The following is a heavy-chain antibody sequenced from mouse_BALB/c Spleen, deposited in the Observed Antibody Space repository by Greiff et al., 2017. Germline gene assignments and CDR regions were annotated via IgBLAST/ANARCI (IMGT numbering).Heavy chain of an antibody. CDR2: ISSGGSYT. V-gene: IGHV5-6*01. CDR3: ARHRENYYGSSPYAMDD. J-gene: IGHJ4*01. CDR1: GFTFSSYG. Sequence: EVMLVESGGDLVKPGGSLKLSCAASGFTFSSYGMSWVRPTPDKRLEWVATISSGGSYTYYPDSVKGRVTISRDNAKNTLYLQMSSLKSEDTAMYYCARHRENYYGSSPYAMDDWGQGTSVTVSS. D-gene: IGHD1-1*01.